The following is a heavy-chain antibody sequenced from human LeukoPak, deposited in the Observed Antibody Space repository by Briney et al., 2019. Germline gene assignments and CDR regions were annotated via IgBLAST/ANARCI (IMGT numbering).Heavy chain of an antibody. CDR3: TRRSGDDSRGYYDY. D-gene: IGHD3-22*01. CDR2: IRSKVNNYAT. CDR1: GFTFSGTA. Sequence: GGSLRLSCAASGFTFSGTAMHWVRQASGKGLEWVGRIRSKVNNYATAYAASVKGRFTISRDESKNTAYLQMNSLKTEDTAVYYCTRRSGDDSRGYYDYWGQGTLVTVSS. J-gene: IGHJ4*02. V-gene: IGHV3-73*01.